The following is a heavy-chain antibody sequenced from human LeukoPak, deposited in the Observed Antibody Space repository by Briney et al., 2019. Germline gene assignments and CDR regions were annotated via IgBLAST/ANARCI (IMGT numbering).Heavy chain of an antibody. CDR1: GGSISSYY. CDR3: AREGYGGNSDRPDY. Sequence: SETLSLTCTVSGGSISSYYWSWIRQPPGKGLEWIGYIYYSGSTNYNPSLKSRVTISVDTSKNQFSLKLSSVTAADTAVYYCAREGYGGNSDRPDYWGQGTLVTVSS. D-gene: IGHD4-23*01. V-gene: IGHV4-59*01. CDR2: IYYSGST. J-gene: IGHJ4*02.